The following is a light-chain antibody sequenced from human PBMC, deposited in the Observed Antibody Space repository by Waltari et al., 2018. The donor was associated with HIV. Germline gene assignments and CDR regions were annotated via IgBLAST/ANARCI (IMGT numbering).Light chain of an antibody. CDR3: CSYAGSYTVV. J-gene: IGLJ2*01. CDR1: SREVGGYNY. V-gene: IGLV2-11*01. Sequence: QSALTQPRPVSGSPGPSVTIPCTGTSREVGGYNYVSWYQQHPGKAPKLRIYDVSKRPSGVPDRFSGSKSGNTASLTISGLQAEDEADYYCCSYAGSYTVVFGGGTKLTVL. CDR2: DVS.